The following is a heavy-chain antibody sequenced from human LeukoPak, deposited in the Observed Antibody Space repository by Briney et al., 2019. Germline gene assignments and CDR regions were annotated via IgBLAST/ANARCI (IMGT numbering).Heavy chain of an antibody. D-gene: IGHD2-2*01. CDR2: IIPIFGTA. J-gene: IGHJ4*02. CDR3: VSGYPPAISPRYFDY. Sequence: ASVKVSCKASGGTFSSYAISWVRQAPGQGLEWMGRIIPIFGTANYAQKFQGRVTITTDESTSAAYMELSSLRSEDTAVYYCVSGYPPAISPRYFDYWGQGALVTVSS. CDR1: GGTFSSYA. V-gene: IGHV1-69*05.